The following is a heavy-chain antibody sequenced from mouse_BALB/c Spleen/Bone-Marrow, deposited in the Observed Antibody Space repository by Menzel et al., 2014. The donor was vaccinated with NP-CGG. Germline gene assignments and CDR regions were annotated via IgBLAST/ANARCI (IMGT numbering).Heavy chain of an antibody. V-gene: IGHV5-6-3*01. CDR1: GFTFSSYG. D-gene: IGHD2-4*01. CDR3: TSLSSMITAAWFAY. J-gene: IGHJ3*01. CDR2: IKSNGGST. Sequence: EVQLVESGGGLVQPGGSLKLSCAASGFTFSSYGMSWVRQNIDKRLELVATIKSNGGSTYYPDSVKGRFSISRDNAKNTLYLQMSSLKSEDTAMYYCTSLSSMITAAWFAYWCQGTLVTISA.